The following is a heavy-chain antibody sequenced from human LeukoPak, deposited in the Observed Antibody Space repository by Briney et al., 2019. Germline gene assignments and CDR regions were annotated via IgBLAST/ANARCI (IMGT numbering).Heavy chain of an antibody. Sequence: SETLSLTCTVAGGSISSYYWSWIRQPPGKGLEWIGYIYYSGSTNYNPSLKSRLTISVDTSKNQFSLKLSSVTAADTAVYYCARTTEAHSWRTRYYDYYMDVWGKGTTVAVSS. V-gene: IGHV4-59*01. J-gene: IGHJ6*03. CDR2: IYYSGST. CDR1: GGSISSYY. D-gene: IGHD6-13*01. CDR3: ARTTEAHSWRTRYYDYYMDV.